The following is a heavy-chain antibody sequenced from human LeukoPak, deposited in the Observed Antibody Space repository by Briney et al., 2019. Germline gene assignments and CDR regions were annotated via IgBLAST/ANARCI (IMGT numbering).Heavy chain of an antibody. V-gene: IGHV4-59*01. Sequence: SETLSLTCTVSGGSISSYYWSWIRQPPGKGLEWIGYIYYGGSTNHNPSLKSRVTISVDPSKNQFSLKLSFVTAADTAVYYCARDLPSSLYEVWGQGTLVTVSS. D-gene: IGHD5/OR15-5a*01. CDR2: IYYGGST. CDR3: ARDLPSSLYEV. J-gene: IGHJ4*02. CDR1: GGSISSYY.